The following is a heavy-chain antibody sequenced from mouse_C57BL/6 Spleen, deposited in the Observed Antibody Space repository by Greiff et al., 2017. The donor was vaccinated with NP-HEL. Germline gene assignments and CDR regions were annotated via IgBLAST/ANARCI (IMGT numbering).Heavy chain of an antibody. CDR3: ARDSKSPPAKDY. D-gene: IGHD2-5*01. J-gene: IGHJ4*01. CDR1: GYTFTDYN. Sequence: EVQLQQSGPELVKPGASVKMSCKASGYTFTDYNMHWVKQSHGKSLEWIGYINPNNGGTSYNQKVKGKATLTVNKFSSAAYMEVRRLTSEDSAVYYCARDSKSPPAKDYWGQGTSVTVST. CDR2: INPNNGGT. V-gene: IGHV1-22*01.